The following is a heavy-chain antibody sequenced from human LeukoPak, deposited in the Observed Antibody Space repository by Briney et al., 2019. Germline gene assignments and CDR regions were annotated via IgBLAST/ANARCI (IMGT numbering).Heavy chain of an antibody. V-gene: IGHV3-30*02. D-gene: IGHD6-25*01. Sequence: GGSLRLSCAASGFTFSAYGMHWVRQAPGKGLEWVAFIRYDGSNKYYADSVKGRFTISRDNSKNTLYLQMNSLRAEETAVYYCAKEAEAAGSVWGQGTMVTVSS. CDR2: IRYDGSNK. J-gene: IGHJ3*01. CDR1: GFTFSAYG. CDR3: AKEAEAAGSV.